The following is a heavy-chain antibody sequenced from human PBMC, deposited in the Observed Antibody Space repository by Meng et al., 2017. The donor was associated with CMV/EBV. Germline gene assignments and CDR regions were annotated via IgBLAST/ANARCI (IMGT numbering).Heavy chain of an antibody. D-gene: IGHD3-3*01. CDR1: GGSVSSGSYY. Sequence: SETLSLTCTVSGGSVSSGSYYWSWIRQPPGKGLEWIGYIDYSGSTNYNPSLKSRVTITVDTSKNQFSLKLSSVTAADTAVYYCARGRGYDFWSSYQMGNWFDPWGQGTLVTVSS. V-gene: IGHV4-61*01. CDR2: IDYSGST. J-gene: IGHJ5*02. CDR3: ARGRGYDFWSSYQMGNWFDP.